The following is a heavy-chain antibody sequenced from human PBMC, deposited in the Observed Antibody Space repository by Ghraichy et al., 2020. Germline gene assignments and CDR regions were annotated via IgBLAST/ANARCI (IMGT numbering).Heavy chain of an antibody. CDR2: ISSSSSYI. J-gene: IGHJ6*02. Sequence: GGSLRLSCAASGFTFSSYSMNWVRQAPGKGLEWVSSISSSSSYIYYADSVKGRFTISRDNAKNSLYLQMNSLRAEDTAVYYCARTMYYDFWSGYSSGMDVWGQGTTVTVSS. CDR1: GFTFSSYS. D-gene: IGHD3-3*01. CDR3: ARTMYYDFWSGYSSGMDV. V-gene: IGHV3-21*01.